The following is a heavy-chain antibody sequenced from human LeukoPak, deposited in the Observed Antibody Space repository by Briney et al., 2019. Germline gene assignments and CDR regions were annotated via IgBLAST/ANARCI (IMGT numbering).Heavy chain of an antibody. CDR3: ARGEVAFGGVKGY. D-gene: IGHD3-16*01. Sequence: GGSLRLSCAASGFTFSSYSMNWVRLAPGKGLEWVSSISSSSSYIYYADSVKGRFTISRDNAKNSLYLQMNSLRAENTAVYYCARGEVAFGGVKGYWGQGTLVTVSS. CDR2: ISSSSSYI. CDR1: GFTFSSYS. V-gene: IGHV3-21*01. J-gene: IGHJ4*02.